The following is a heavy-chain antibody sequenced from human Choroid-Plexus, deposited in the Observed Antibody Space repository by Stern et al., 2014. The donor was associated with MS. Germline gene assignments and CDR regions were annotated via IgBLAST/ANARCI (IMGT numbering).Heavy chain of an antibody. CDR2: VSYDGSNK. Sequence: QVQLGQSGGGVVQPGRPLRLSCVASGFTLGSCAMHWVRQAPGKGLEWAAGVSYDGSNKYYADSVKGRFTISRDNSQNTLYMQMSSLRPEDTAVYYCAKDRQYLTYFFDHWGQGSLVTVSS. CDR1: GFTLGSCA. V-gene: IGHV3-30*18. D-gene: IGHD2/OR15-2a*01. CDR3: AKDRQYLTYFFDH. J-gene: IGHJ5*02.